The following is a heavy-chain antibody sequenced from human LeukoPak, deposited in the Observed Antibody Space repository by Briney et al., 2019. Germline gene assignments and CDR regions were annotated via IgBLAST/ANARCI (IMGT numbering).Heavy chain of an antibody. J-gene: IGHJ6*03. CDR2: ISAYNGNT. CDR3: ARRDCGDYAGDYYYYMDV. D-gene: IGHD4-17*01. V-gene: IGHV1-18*01. CDR1: GYTFTSYG. Sequence: ASVKVSCKASGYTFTSYGISWVRQAPGQGLEWMGWISAYNGNTNYAQKLQGRVTMTTDTSTSTAYMELRSLRSDDTAVYYCARRDCGDYAGDYYYYMDVWGKGTTVTVSS.